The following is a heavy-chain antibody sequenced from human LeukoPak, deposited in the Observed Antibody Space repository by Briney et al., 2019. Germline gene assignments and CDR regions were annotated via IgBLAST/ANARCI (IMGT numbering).Heavy chain of an antibody. CDR2: INPSGGST. CDR1: GYTFTSYY. D-gene: IGHD3-10*01. Sequence: ASVKVSCKASGYTFTSYYMHWVRQAPGQGLESMGIINPSGGSTSYAQKFQGRVTMTRDTSTSTVYMGLSSLRSEDTAVYYCARVRAYYYGSGRYGMDVWGKGPTVTVSS. CDR3: ARVRAYYYGSGRYGMDV. V-gene: IGHV1-46*01. J-gene: IGHJ6*04.